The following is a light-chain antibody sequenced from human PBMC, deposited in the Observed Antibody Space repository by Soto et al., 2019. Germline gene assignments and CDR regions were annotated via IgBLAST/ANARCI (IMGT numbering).Light chain of an antibody. Sequence: DIQMTQAPSSLSASGGDRVTITCHANQNILNYLNWYQQKPWKAPQLLIYDASNLETGVPSRFSGSGSWTDFTVIISSLQPQDIGTYYFQQYYNFPFTFGGGTKVESK. J-gene: IGKJ4*01. CDR2: DAS. V-gene: IGKV1-33*01. CDR1: QNILNY. CDR3: QQYYNFPFT.